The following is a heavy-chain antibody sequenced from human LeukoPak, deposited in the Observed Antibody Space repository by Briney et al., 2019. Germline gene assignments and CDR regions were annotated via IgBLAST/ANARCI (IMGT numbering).Heavy chain of an antibody. J-gene: IGHJ4*02. Sequence: GGSLRLSCAASGFTFSSYWMGWVRQAPGKGLEWVANIKQDGSEKYYVDSVKGRFTISRDNAKNSLYLQMNSLRAEDTAVYYCARADRMYYYGSGKSYWGQGTLVTVSS. CDR2: IKQDGSEK. D-gene: IGHD3-10*01. CDR1: GFTFSSYW. V-gene: IGHV3-7*03. CDR3: ARADRMYYYGSGKSY.